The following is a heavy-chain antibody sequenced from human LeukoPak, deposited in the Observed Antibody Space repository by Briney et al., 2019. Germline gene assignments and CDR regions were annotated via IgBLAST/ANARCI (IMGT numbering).Heavy chain of an antibody. Sequence: GGSLRLSCAGSGFTFSSDALSWVRQAPGKGLEGVSGITASGGSTYYTDSVKGRFTISRDNSKNTLYLQMNSLRVEDTALYFCAKVPSYTVFSYYGMDVWGQGTTVTVSS. V-gene: IGHV3-23*01. J-gene: IGHJ6*02. D-gene: IGHD3-16*02. CDR3: AKVPSYTVFSYYGMDV. CDR2: ITASGGST. CDR1: GFTFSSDA.